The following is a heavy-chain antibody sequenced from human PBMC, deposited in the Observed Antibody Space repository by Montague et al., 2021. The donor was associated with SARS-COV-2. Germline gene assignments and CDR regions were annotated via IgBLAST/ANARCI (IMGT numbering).Heavy chain of an antibody. CDR1: GGSISSSSYY. CDR3: ARHGSSGYFDWLGD. D-gene: IGHD3-9*01. J-gene: IGHJ4*02. CDR2: IYYSGST. Sequence: SETLSLTCTVPGGSISSSSYYWGWIRQPPGKGLEWIGSIYYSGSTYYNPSLKSRVTISVDTSKNQFSLKLSSVTAADTAVYYCARHGSSGYFDWLGDWGQGTLVTVSS. V-gene: IGHV4-39*01.